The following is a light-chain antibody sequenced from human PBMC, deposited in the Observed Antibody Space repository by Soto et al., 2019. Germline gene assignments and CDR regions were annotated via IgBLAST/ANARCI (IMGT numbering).Light chain of an antibody. CDR3: MQGTHWPIT. CDR1: QSLVHSDGIAY. J-gene: IGKJ5*01. CDR2: KVS. Sequence: VVLTQSTLYMPVRIGQPASISCRSNQSLVHSDGIAYFSWFQQRPGRSPRRLIYKVSNRDSGVPARFSGSGSGTDFALKISRVEAEDVGVYYCMQGTHWPITFGQGTRLAI. V-gene: IGKV2-30*02.